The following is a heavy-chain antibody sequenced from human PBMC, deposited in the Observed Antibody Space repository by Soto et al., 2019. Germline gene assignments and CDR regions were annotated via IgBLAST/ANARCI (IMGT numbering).Heavy chain of an antibody. Sequence: ASVKVSCKASGYTFTGYYMHWVRQAPGQGLEWMGWINPNSGGTNYAQKFQGWVTMTRDTSTSTAYMELSSLGSDDTAVYYCARSGAYCSSITCVFDSFWGLGTLVTVSS. CDR1: GYTFTGYY. D-gene: IGHD3-10*01. CDR2: INPNSGGT. V-gene: IGHV1-2*04. CDR3: ARSGAYCSSITCVFDSF. J-gene: IGHJ4*02.